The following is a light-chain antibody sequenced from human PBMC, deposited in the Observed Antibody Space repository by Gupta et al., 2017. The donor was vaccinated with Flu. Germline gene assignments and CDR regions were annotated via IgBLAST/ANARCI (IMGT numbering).Light chain of an antibody. CDR3: HQSSGLPQT. CDR1: QSIGSS. J-gene: IGKJ1*01. CDR2: YAS. V-gene: IGKV6-21*01. Sequence: EIVLTQSPDFQSVTPKEKVTITCRASQSIGSSLHWYQQKPDQSPKLLIKYASQSFSGVPSRFRGSGSGTDFTLTIKSREAEDAATYDCHQSSGLPQTFGKGTKVEIK.